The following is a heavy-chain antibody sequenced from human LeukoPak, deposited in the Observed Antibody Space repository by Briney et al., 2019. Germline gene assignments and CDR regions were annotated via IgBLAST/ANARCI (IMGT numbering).Heavy chain of an antibody. Sequence: PGGSLRLSCAASGFTFINHAMSWVRQAPGKGLEWVSGIKGRFIISRDNSKNTLYLQVNSLRAEDTAEYYCARHSDKNALRYFDYWGQGTLAIVSS. D-gene: IGHD3-22*01. CDR3: ARHSDKNALRYFDY. J-gene: IGHJ4*02. CDR2: I. V-gene: IGHV3-23*01. CDR1: GFTFINHA.